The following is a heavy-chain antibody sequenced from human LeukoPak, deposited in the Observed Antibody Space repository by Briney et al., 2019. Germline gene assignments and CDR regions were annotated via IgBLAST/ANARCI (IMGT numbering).Heavy chain of an antibody. CDR3: DKTPWKVGATDYFDY. J-gene: IGHJ4*02. Sequence: GGSLRLSCAASGFAFNNYAMTWVRQAPGKGLEGVSNINDNGGQRHYADSVKGRFTISRDNSKNTLFLQMDSVRAEDTAVYYCDKTPWKVGATDYFDYWGQGILVTVSS. CDR1: GFAFNNYA. V-gene: IGHV3-23*01. D-gene: IGHD1-26*01. CDR2: INDNGGQR.